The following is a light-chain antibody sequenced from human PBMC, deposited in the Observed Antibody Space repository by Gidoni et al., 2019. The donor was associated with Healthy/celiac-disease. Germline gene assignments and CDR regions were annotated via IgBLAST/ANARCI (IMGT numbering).Light chain of an antibody. J-gene: IGKJ1*01. CDR3: QQYGSSPT. V-gene: IGKV3D-20*01. CDR1: QSFSSSY. CDR2: DAS. Sequence: EIVLTQSPATLSLSPGERATLSCGASQSFSSSYLAWYQQKPGLAPRLLIYDASSRATGIPDRFSGSGSGTDFTLTISRLEPEDFAVYYCQQYGSSPTFGQGTKVEIK.